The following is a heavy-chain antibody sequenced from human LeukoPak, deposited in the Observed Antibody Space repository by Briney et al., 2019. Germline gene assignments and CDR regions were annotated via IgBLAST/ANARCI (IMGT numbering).Heavy chain of an antibody. J-gene: IGHJ5*02. CDR2: INHSGST. V-gene: IGHV4-34*01. D-gene: IGHD3-9*01. Sequence: SETLSLTCAVYGGPFSGYYWSWIRQPPGKGLEWIGEINHSGSTNYNPSLKSRVTISVDTSKNQFSLKLSSVTAADTAVYYCARAVLRYFDWLLAYNWFDPWGQGTLVTVSS. CDR3: ARAVLRYFDWLLAYNWFDP. CDR1: GGPFSGYY.